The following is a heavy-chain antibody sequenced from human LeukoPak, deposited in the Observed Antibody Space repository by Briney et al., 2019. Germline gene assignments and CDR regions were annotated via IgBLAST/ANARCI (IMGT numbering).Heavy chain of an antibody. CDR3: ARFSIREWDYVGVKARNDAFDI. CDR2: IIPIFGTA. Sequence: ASVKVSCKASGGTFSSYAISWVRQAPGQGLEWMGGIIPIFGTANYAQKFQGRVTITADESTSTAYMELSSLRSEDTAVYYCARFSIREWDYVGVKARNDAFDIWGQGTMVTVSS. CDR1: GGTFSSYA. J-gene: IGHJ3*02. D-gene: IGHD3-10*01. V-gene: IGHV1-69*13.